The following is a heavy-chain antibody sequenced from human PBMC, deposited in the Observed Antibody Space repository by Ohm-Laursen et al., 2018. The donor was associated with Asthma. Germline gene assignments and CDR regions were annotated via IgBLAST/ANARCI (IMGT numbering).Heavy chain of an antibody. Sequence: SLRLSCTAPGFAFSRYGMYWVRQAPGKGLQWVAVIWSDGSNEDYAESVKGRFTISRDNSGNTLYLQMNSLRAEDTAVYYCARSNGRDCFDVWGQGTMATVSS. CDR3: ARSNGRDCFDV. CDR2: IWSDGSNE. CDR1: GFAFSRYG. J-gene: IGHJ3*01. D-gene: IGHD2-21*01. V-gene: IGHV3-33*07.